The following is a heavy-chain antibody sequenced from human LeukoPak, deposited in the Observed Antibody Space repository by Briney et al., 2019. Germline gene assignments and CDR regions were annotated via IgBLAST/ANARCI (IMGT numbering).Heavy chain of an antibody. CDR1: GFTFSSYW. CDR3: ARENYYGSGSYCFDC. V-gene: IGHV3-7*03. D-gene: IGHD3-10*01. Sequence: GGSLRLSCAASGFTFSSYWMSWVRQAPGKGLEWVANIKQDGSEKYYVDSVKGRFTISRDNAKNSLYLQMNSLRAEDTAVYYCARENYYGSGSYCFDCWGQGTLVTVSS. J-gene: IGHJ4*02. CDR2: IKQDGSEK.